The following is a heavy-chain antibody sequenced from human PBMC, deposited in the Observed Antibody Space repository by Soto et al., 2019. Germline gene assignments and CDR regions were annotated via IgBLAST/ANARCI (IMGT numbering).Heavy chain of an antibody. CDR1: GFTFSSYS. Sequence: EVQLVESGGGLVKPGGSLRLYCAASGFTFSSYSMNWVRQAPGKGLEWVSSISSSSSYIYYADSVKGRFTISRDNAKNSLYLQMNSLRAEDTAVYYCARWAVPMEKWLEKDYWGQGTLVTVSS. D-gene: IGHD6-19*01. CDR3: ARWAVPMEKWLEKDY. CDR2: ISSSSSYI. J-gene: IGHJ4*02. V-gene: IGHV3-21*01.